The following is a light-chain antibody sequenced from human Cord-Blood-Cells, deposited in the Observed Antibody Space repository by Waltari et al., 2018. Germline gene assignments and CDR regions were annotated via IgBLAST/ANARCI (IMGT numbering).Light chain of an antibody. Sequence: QSDLTQPASVSGSPGPSITIPCTGTSSDVGGYNYVPWHQQHPGKAPKLMIYDVSNRPSGVSNRCSGSKSGNTASLTISGLQAEDEADYYCSSYTSSSALWVFGGGTKLTVL. V-gene: IGLV2-14*03. CDR2: DVS. J-gene: IGLJ3*02. CDR3: SSYTSSSALWV. CDR1: SSDVGGYNY.